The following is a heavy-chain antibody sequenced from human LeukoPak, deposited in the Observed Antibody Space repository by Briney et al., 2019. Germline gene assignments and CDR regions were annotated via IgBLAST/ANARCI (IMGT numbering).Heavy chain of an antibody. CDR1: GGSISGYY. D-gene: IGHD3-10*01. Sequence: SETMSLTCSVSGGSISGYYWSWIRQPPGKGLEWIGYIYYSGTTIYNPSLKSRLTISLDTSKNQFSLNLSSVTAADTAVYYCARDETHFYGSGSSNWFDPWGQGILVTVS. CDR3: ARDETHFYGSGSSNWFDP. J-gene: IGHJ5*02. CDR2: IYYSGTT. V-gene: IGHV4-59*12.